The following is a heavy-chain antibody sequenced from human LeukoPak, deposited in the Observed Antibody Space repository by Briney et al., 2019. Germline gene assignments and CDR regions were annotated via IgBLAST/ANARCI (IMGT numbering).Heavy chain of an antibody. Sequence: SQTLSLTCTVSGGSISSGGYCWSWIRQHPGKGLEWIGYIYYSGSTHYNPSLKRRVTISVDTSKNQFSLKLTSVTAADTAVYYCTRDQLLRGFDSWGQGTLVTVSS. D-gene: IGHD2-2*01. CDR2: IYYSGST. J-gene: IGHJ4*02. V-gene: IGHV4-31*03. CDR1: GGSISSGGYC. CDR3: TRDQLLRGFDS.